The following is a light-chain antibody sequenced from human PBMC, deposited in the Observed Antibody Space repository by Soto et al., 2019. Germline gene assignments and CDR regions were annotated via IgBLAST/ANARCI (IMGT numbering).Light chain of an antibody. V-gene: IGLV4-69*01. CDR1: SGHSSDA. Sequence: QLVLTQAPSASASLGASVKLTCTLSSGHSSDAIAWHQQRPEKGPRYLMKFNSDGSHSKGDGIPDRFSGSSSGAEHYLTISSLQSEDEADYYCQTWGTGIVIFGGGTKLTVL. CDR3: QTWGTGIVI. J-gene: IGLJ2*01. CDR2: FNSDGSH.